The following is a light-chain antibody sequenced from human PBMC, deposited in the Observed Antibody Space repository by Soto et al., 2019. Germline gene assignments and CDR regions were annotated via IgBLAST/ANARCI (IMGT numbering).Light chain of an antibody. Sequence: QSVLTQPPSVSGAPGQRVTISCTGSSSNIGAGYDVHWYQQLPGTAPKLLIYANSFRPSVVPDRFSGSKSGTSASLAITGLQAEDEADYYCQSYDSSLSGYVFGTGTKLTVL. J-gene: IGLJ1*01. CDR2: ANS. V-gene: IGLV1-40*01. CDR1: SSNIGAGYD. CDR3: QSYDSSLSGYV.